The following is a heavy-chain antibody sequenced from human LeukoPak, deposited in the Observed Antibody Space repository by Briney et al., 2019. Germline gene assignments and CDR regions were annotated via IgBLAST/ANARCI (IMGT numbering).Heavy chain of an antibody. CDR2: IYYSGST. V-gene: IGHV4-59*01. D-gene: IGHD2-21*02. CDR3: ARDLVFPDALDI. Sequence: PSETLSLTCTVSGGSISSYYWSWIRQPPGKGLEWIGYIYYSGSTNYNPSLKSRVTISVDTSKNQFSLKLSSVTAADTAVYYCARDLVFPDALDIWGQGTMVTVSS. CDR1: GGSISSYY. J-gene: IGHJ3*02.